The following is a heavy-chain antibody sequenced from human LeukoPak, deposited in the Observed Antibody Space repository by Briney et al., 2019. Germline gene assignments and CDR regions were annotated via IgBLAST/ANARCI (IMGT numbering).Heavy chain of an antibody. CDR2: IHYSGST. CDR1: GGSISSHF. Sequence: KPSETLSLTCTVSGGSISSHFWSWIRQPPGKGLEWIGYIHYSGSTNYNPSLKSRVTISVDTSKNRFSLKLSSVTAADTAVYDCARDGYSASSLFDYWGQGTLVTVSS. V-gene: IGHV4-59*11. J-gene: IGHJ4*02. D-gene: IGHD5-12*01. CDR3: ARDGYSASSLFDY.